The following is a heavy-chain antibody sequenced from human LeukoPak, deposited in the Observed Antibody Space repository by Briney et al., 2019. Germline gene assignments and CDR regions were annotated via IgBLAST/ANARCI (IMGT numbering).Heavy chain of an antibody. CDR1: GNSFGDYY. V-gene: IGHV4-4*07. CDR2: IYTSGST. J-gene: IGHJ5*02. D-gene: IGHD4-17*01. CDR3: TRDTGTTGEVKFDP. Sequence: SETLSLTCTVSGNSFGDYYWSWIRQPAGKGLEWIGRIYTSGSTTYNPSLTSRVTMSVDTSKSQFSLNLMFVTAADTAVYYCTRDTGTTGEVKFDPWGQGTLVTVSS.